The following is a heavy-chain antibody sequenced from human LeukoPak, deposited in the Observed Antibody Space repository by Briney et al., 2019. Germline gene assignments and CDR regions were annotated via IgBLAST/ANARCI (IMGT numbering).Heavy chain of an antibody. Sequence: ASVKVSCKASGYTFTKYYIHWVRQAPGQGLEWMGLINPGGDNTNYAQNFQGRVTMTRDTSTSTVYMELSSLRSEDTAVYYCARDPIPHQNYCSGGSCYRTWFDPWGQGTLVTVSS. V-gene: IGHV1-46*01. CDR1: GYTFTKYY. J-gene: IGHJ5*02. CDR2: INPGGDNT. D-gene: IGHD2-15*01. CDR3: ARDPIPHQNYCSGGSCYRTWFDP.